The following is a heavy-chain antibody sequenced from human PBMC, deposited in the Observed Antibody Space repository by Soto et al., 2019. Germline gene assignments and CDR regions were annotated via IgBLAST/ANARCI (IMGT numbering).Heavy chain of an antibody. CDR1: GYTFSNYA. D-gene: IGHD2-15*01. Sequence: ASVKVSCKASGYTFSNYAMHWVRQAPGQRLEWMGWINAGNGNTKYSQKFQDRVTITRDTSASTAYMELSSPRSEDTAVYYCAKGGNIAVVVADYGMDVWGQGTTVTVSS. V-gene: IGHV1-3*01. CDR3: AKGGNIAVVVADYGMDV. J-gene: IGHJ6*02. CDR2: INAGNGNT.